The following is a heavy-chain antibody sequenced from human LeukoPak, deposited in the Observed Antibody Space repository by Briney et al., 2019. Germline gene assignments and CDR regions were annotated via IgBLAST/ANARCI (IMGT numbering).Heavy chain of an antibody. V-gene: IGHV4-38-2*02. CDR2: IYHSGST. CDR1: GYSISSGYY. CDR3: ARDYVRYCGGDCYPLSS. D-gene: IGHD2-21*01. Sequence: PSETLSLTCTVSGYSISSGYYWGWIRQPPGKGLEWIGSIYHSGSTYYNPSLKSRVTISVDTSKNQFSLKLSSVTAADTAVYYCARDYVRYCGGDCYPLSSWGQGTLVTVSS. J-gene: IGHJ4*02.